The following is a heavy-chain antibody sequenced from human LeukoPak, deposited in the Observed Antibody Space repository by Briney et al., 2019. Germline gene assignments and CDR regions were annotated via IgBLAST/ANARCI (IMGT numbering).Heavy chain of an antibody. D-gene: IGHD4-11*01. V-gene: IGHV1-18*01. J-gene: IGHJ5*02. Sequence: ASVKVSCKASGYTFTSYGISWVRQAPGQGLEWMGWISDYNGNTNYAQKLQGRVTMTTDTSTSTAYMELRSLRCDDTAVYYCARDLYRDSLPVSWFDPWGQGTLVTVSS. CDR1: GYTFTSYG. CDR2: ISDYNGNT. CDR3: ARDLYRDSLPVSWFDP.